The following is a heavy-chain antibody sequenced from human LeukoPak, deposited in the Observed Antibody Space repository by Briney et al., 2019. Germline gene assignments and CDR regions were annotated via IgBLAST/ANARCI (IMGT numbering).Heavy chain of an antibody. J-gene: IGHJ4*02. CDR1: GGSISSGDYY. V-gene: IGHV4-30-4*01. CDR2: IYYSGST. D-gene: IGHD4/OR15-4a*01. Sequence: PSETLSLTCTVSGGSISSGDYYWSWIRQPPGKGLEWIGYIYYSGSTYYNPSLKSRVTISVDTSKNQFSLKLSSVTAADTAVYYCARHFPHVDYGLGIDYWGQGTLVTVSS. CDR3: ARHFPHVDYGLGIDY.